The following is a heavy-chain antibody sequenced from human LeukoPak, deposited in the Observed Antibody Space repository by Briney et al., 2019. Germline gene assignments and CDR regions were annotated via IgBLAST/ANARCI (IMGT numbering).Heavy chain of an antibody. CDR1: GGSISSSSYY. Sequence: PSETLSLTCTVSGGSISSSSYYWGWIRQPPGKGLEWIGSIYYSGSTYYNPSLKSRVTISVDTSKNQFSLKLSSVTAADTAVYYCASSVVRYYFDYWGQGTLVTVSS. D-gene: IGHD5-24*01. CDR2: IYYSGST. J-gene: IGHJ4*02. CDR3: ASSVVRYYFDY. V-gene: IGHV4-39*07.